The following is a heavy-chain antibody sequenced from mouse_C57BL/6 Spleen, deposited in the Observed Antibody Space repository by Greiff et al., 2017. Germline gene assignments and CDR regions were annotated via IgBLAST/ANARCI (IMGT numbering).Heavy chain of an antibody. V-gene: IGHV7-3*01. D-gene: IGHD2-2*01. Sequence: EVMLVESGGGLVQPGGSLSLSCAASGFTFTDYYMSWVRQPPGKALEWLGFIRNKANGYTTEYSASVKGRFTISRDNSQSILYLQMNALRAEDSATYYCARHLLWLRQAMDYWGQGTSVTVSS. CDR1: GFTFTDYY. CDR3: ARHLLWLRQAMDY. CDR2: IRNKANGYTT. J-gene: IGHJ4*01.